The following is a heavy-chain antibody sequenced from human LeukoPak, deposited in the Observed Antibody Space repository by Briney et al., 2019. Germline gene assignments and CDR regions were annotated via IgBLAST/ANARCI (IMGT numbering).Heavy chain of an antibody. Sequence: GASVKVSRKTSGYPFTTWEINWVRQAAGQGLEWMGWVHPNSGNTAYAQKFQGRVTMTRDTSISTAYMELSGLRFDDTAVYFFARGPRNDPWGQGTLVTVSS. CDR2: VHPNSGNT. J-gene: IGHJ5*02. D-gene: IGHD1-14*01. V-gene: IGHV1-8*01. CDR1: GYPFTTWE. CDR3: ARGPRNDP.